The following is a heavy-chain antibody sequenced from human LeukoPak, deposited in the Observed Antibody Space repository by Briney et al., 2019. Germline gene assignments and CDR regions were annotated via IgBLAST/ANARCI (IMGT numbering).Heavy chain of an antibody. V-gene: IGHV4-59*01. CDR3: ARAGVVPAAIRGKAFDI. Sequence: SETLSLTCTVSGGSISSYYWSWIRQPPGKGLEWIGYIYYSGSTYYNPSLKSRVTISVDTSKNQFSLKLSSVTAADTAVYYCARAGVVPAAIRGKAFDIWGQGTMVTVSS. D-gene: IGHD2-2*02. J-gene: IGHJ3*02. CDR1: GGSISSYY. CDR2: IYYSGST.